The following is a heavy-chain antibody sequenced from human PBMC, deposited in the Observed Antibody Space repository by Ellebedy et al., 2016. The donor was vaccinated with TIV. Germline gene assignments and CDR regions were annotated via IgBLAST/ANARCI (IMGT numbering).Heavy chain of an antibody. D-gene: IGHD3-10*01. CDR2: INQSGST. Sequence: SETLSLXXAVYGGPLSHNSWLWIRQSPGKGLQWIGQINEINQSGSTKYNPSLKSRVTISGDTSKNQLSLKVTSVTAADTGIYYCARVGRSRLTLVRGVTRWFDPWGQGTLVSVSS. CDR1: GGPLSHNS. J-gene: IGHJ5*02. CDR3: ARVGRSRLTLVRGVTRWFDP. V-gene: IGHV4-34*01.